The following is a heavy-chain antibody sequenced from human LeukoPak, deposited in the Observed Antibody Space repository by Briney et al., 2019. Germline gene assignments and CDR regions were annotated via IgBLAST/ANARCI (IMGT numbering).Heavy chain of an antibody. CDR3: ANGHQRDGYTYFDY. CDR2: IYYSGST. J-gene: IGHJ4*02. D-gene: IGHD5-24*01. CDR1: GGSISSYY. Sequence: PSETLSLTCTVSGGSISSYYWSWIRQPPGKGLEWMGYIYYSGSTKYNPSLKSRVTISVDTSKNQFSLKLSSVTAADTAVYYCANGHQRDGYTYFDYWGQGTLVTVSS. V-gene: IGHV4-59*01.